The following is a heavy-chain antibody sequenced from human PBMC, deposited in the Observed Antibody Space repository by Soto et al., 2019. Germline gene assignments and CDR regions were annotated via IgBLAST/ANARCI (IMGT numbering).Heavy chain of an antibody. CDR3: ALKGTSGTIAPGWFDP. CDR2: INAGNGNT. J-gene: IGHJ5*02. D-gene: IGHD1-7*01. V-gene: IGHV1-3*01. CDR1: GYTFTSYA. Sequence: GASVKVSCKASGYTFTSYAMHWVRQAPGQRLEWMGWINAGNGNTKYSQKFQGRVTITRDTSASTAYMELSSLRSEDTAVYYCALKGTSGTIAPGWFDPWGQGTLVTVSS.